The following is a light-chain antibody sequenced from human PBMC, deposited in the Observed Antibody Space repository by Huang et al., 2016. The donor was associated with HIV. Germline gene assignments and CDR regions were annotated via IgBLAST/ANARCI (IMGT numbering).Light chain of an antibody. J-gene: IGKJ4*01. CDR1: ENITSF. CDR2: GTS. Sequence: DIQMTQSPSSLSASVGDSVSISCRATENITSFLYWYHQKPGNAPRLLIYGTSTLQSGVPSRFSGRGSGTYFTLTIRSLQPEDIGTYYCQQSFSTLTFGGGTKVQIK. CDR3: QQSFSTLT. V-gene: IGKV1-39*01.